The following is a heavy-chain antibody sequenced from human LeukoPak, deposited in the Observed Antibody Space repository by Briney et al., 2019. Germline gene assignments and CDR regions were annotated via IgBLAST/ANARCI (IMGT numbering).Heavy chain of an antibody. CDR2: INWNGGST. CDR3: ARDLHDFWSGYYTPFYFDY. CDR1: GFTFDAYG. D-gene: IGHD3-3*01. J-gene: IGHJ4*02. Sequence: PGGSLRLSCAASGFTFDAYGMSWVRQAPGKGLEWVSGINWNGGSTGYADSVKGRFPISRDNAKNSLYLQMNSLRAEDTALYYCARDLHDFWSGYYTPFYFDYWGRGTLVTVSS. V-gene: IGHV3-20*04.